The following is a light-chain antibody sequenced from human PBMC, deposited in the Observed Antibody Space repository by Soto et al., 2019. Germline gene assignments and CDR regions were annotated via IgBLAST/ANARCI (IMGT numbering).Light chain of an antibody. Sequence: QSVLTQPASVSGPPRQSITVSCTGTNSDVGSYNLVSWFQQHPGKAPKLVIYEVTKRPSGVSDRFSGSKSGNTASLTISGLQAEDEADYYCFSYAGDSVYVFGNGTKATVL. CDR2: EVT. CDR1: NSDVGSYNL. J-gene: IGLJ1*01. CDR3: FSYAGDSVYV. V-gene: IGLV2-23*02.